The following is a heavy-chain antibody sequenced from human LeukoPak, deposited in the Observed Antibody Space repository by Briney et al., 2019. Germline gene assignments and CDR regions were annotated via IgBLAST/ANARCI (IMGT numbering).Heavy chain of an antibody. D-gene: IGHD2-15*01. CDR3: ARGGGGLPQDYFDY. CDR1: GYSFTAYY. CDR2: ITPNDGRP. V-gene: IGHV1-46*01. Sequence: GASVKISCKTSGYSFTAYYIHWIRQAPGQGLEWMGVITPNDGRPTYAQKFQGRLALTMDTSTSTVYMELSSLRSEDTAVYYCARGGGGLPQDYFDYWGQGTLVTVSS. J-gene: IGHJ4*02.